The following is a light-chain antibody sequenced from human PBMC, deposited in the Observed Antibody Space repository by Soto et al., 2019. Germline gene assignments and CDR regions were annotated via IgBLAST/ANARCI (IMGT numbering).Light chain of an antibody. CDR1: QSVSASY. J-gene: IGKJ1*01. Sequence: EIVLSQSPDTLSLTPGQRASHSFRARQSVSASYLGWYQQKSGQAPRLLIYATASRATGIPARFGGSGSGTDFTLTISSLEPEDFAVYYCQQRINSWTFGQGAKV. V-gene: IGKV3D-20*02. CDR3: QQRINSWT. CDR2: ATA.